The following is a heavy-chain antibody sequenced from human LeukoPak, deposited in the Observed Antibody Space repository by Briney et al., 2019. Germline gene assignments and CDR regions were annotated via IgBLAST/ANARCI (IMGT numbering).Heavy chain of an antibody. D-gene: IGHD3-10*01. CDR3: ARATYYYGSGSLITPRLSPLFDY. V-gene: IGHV4-59*01. CDR2: ISYSGST. Sequence: SETLSLTCTVSGGSISSYYWSWIRQPPGKGLEWIGYISYSGSTNYNPSLKSRVTISVDTSKNQFSLKLSSVTAADTAVYYCARATYYYGSGSLITPRLSPLFDYWGQGTLVTVSS. CDR1: GGSISSYY. J-gene: IGHJ4*02.